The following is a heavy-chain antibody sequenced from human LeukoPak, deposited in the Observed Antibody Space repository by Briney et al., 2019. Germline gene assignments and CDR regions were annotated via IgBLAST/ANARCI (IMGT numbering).Heavy chain of an antibody. CDR1: GYTFTSYG. V-gene: IGHV1-18*01. CDR3: ASSELGYCSSTSCYYFGY. CDR2: ISAYNGNT. Sequence: ASVKVSCKASGYTFTSYGISWVRQAPGQGLEWMGWISAYNGNTNYAQKLQGRVTMTTDTSTSTAYMELRSLRSDDTAVYYCASSELGYCSSTSCYYFGYWGQGTLVTVSS. J-gene: IGHJ4*02. D-gene: IGHD2-2*01.